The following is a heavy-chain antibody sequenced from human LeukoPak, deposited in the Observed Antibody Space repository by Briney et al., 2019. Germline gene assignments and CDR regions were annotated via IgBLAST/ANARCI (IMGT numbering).Heavy chain of an antibody. J-gene: IGHJ4*02. CDR2: IYYSGST. CDR3: ARTTGYGAADFDY. V-gene: IGHV4-59*01. D-gene: IGHD4-17*01. CDR1: GGSMSNYY. Sequence: PSETLSLTCSVSGGSMSNYYWSWIRQPPGKGLEWIGYIYYSGSTNYNPSLKSRVTISVDTSKNQFSLKLSSVTAADTAVYYCARTTGYGAADFDYWGQGTLVTVSS.